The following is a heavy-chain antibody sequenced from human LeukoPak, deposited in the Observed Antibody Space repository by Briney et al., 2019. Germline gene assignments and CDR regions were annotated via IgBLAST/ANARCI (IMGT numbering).Heavy chain of an antibody. CDR3: ARIFIRNGYSSYFDC. CDR2: VYQSGTT. Sequence: SETLSLTCTVSGFSISSGHYWGWVRQPPGAGLEWFGSVYQSGTTYYNPSLKSRVTTSVDMSKNQFSLRLRPVTAADTAVYYSARIFIRNGYSSYFDCWGQGTLVTVSS. J-gene: IGHJ4*02. V-gene: IGHV4-38-2*02. CDR1: GFSISSGHY. D-gene: IGHD5-18*01.